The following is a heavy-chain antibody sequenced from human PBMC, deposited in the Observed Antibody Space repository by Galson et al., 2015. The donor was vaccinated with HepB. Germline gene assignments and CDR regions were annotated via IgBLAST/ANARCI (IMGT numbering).Heavy chain of an antibody. Sequence: SVKVSCKASGYTFIGYHMHWVRQAPGQGLEWMGWINPNSGGTNYAQKFQGRVTMTRDTSISTAYMDLSRLRFDDTAVYYCARDYAYYYESNSYRYIPYWYFDLWGRGTLVTVSS. CDR1: GYTFIGYH. D-gene: IGHD3-22*01. V-gene: IGHV1-2*02. CDR3: ARDYAYYYESNSYRYIPYWYFDL. CDR2: INPNSGGT. J-gene: IGHJ2*01.